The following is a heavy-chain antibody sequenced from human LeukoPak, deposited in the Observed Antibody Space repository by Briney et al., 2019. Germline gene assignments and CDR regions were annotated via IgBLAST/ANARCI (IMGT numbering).Heavy chain of an antibody. CDR1: GFTFSTYS. CDR2: ITTTSSYI. Sequence: GGSLRLSCAASGFTFSTYSMNWVRQSPGKGLEWVSSITTTSSYIYYADSVKGRFTTSRDNAKNSLYLKMNSLRDEDTAVYYCARVGQQLVYKTSYYFDYWGQGTLVTVSS. J-gene: IGHJ4*02. CDR3: ARVGQQLVYKTSYYFDY. V-gene: IGHV3-21*04. D-gene: IGHD6-13*01.